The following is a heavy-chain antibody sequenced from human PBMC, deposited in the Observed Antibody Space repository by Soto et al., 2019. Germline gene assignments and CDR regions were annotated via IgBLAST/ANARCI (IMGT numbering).Heavy chain of an antibody. CDR1: GASTVSHYH. J-gene: IGHJ4*02. CDR2: IFNSGTT. V-gene: IGHV4-31*02. CDR3: ALALGPTTGLDY. D-gene: IGHD1-26*01. Sequence: TLSLTCSVSGASTVSHYHWTWIRQPPGKGLEWMGYIFNSGTTFYNPSLTSRLSISMDTSGNHFSLELRSVTAADTAVYYCALALGPTTGLDYWGQGTLVTAPQ.